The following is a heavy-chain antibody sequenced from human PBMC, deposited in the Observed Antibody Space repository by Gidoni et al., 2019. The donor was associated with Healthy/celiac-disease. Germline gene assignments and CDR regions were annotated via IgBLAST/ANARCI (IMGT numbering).Heavy chain of an antibody. J-gene: IGHJ5*02. V-gene: IGHV4-61*02. CDR2: IYTSGST. CDR3: ARLSLGAFDP. CDR1: GGSISSGSYY. Sequence: QVQLQESGPGLVKPSQTLSLTCTVSGGSISSGSYYWSWIRQPAGKGLEWIGRIYTSGSTNYNPSLKSRVTMSVDTSKNQFSLKLSSVTAADTAVYYCARLSLGAFDPWGQGTLVTVSS.